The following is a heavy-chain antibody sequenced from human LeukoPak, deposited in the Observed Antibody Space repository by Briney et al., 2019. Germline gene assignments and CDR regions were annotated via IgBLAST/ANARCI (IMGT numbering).Heavy chain of an antibody. Sequence: GSLRLSCAASGFTFSRYWMSWVRQAPGEGLEWIGYIYYSGSTNYNPSLKSRVTISVDTSKNQFSLKLSSVTAADTAVYYCARLWFTGRITMVRGVTNNWFDPWGQGTLVTVSS. D-gene: IGHD3-10*01. CDR2: IYYSGST. V-gene: IGHV4-59*08. CDR1: GFTFSRYW. CDR3: ARLWFTGRITMVRGVTNNWFDP. J-gene: IGHJ5*02.